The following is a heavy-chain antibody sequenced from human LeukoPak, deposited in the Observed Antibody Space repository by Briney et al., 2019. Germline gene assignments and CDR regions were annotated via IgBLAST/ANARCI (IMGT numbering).Heavy chain of an antibody. Sequence: TGGSLRLSCAASGFTFDDYGMSWVRQAPGKGLEWVSGINWNGGSTGYADSVKGRFTISRDNAKNSLYLQMNSLRAEDTAVYYCAKRAYYYGSGIMDVWGKGTTVTVSS. CDR3: AKRAYYYGSGIMDV. CDR2: INWNGGST. D-gene: IGHD3-10*01. J-gene: IGHJ6*03. CDR1: GFTFDDYG. V-gene: IGHV3-20*04.